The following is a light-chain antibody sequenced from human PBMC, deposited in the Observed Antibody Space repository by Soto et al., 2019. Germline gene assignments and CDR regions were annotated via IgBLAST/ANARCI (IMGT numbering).Light chain of an antibody. J-gene: IGKJ1*01. CDR3: QQSYSPPRT. CDR2: GAS. V-gene: IGKV1-39*01. CDR1: QRISRW. Sequence: IQLSQSPSALSGSKGDRLTITCRASQRISRWLAWYQQKPGKAPKLLIYGASSLQSGVPSRFSGSGSGTDFTLTISSLQTEDFATYYCQQSYSPPRTFGQGSNV.